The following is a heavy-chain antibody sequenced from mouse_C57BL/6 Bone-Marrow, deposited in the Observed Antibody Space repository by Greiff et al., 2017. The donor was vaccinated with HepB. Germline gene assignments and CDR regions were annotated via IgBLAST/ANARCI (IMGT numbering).Heavy chain of an antibody. CDR3: TGREAYYYGSSPYYFDY. Sequence: VKLQESGAELVRPGASVTLSCKASGYTFTDYEMHWVKQTPVHGLEWIGAIDPETGGTSYNQKFKGKAILTADKSSSTAYMELRNLTSEDSAVYYCTGREAYYYGSSPYYFDYWGQGTTLTVSS. CDR1: GYTFTDYE. CDR2: IDPETGGT. J-gene: IGHJ2*01. V-gene: IGHV1-15*01. D-gene: IGHD1-1*01.